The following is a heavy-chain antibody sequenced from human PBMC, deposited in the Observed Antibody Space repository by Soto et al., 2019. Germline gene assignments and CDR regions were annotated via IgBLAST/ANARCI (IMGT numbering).Heavy chain of an antibody. D-gene: IGHD3-3*01. CDR1: GFTFSDYY. J-gene: IGHJ6*02. V-gene: IGHV3-11*01. CDR2: ISSSSNTI. CDR3: ARDPFWSGFHGMDV. Sequence: QVQLVESGGGLVKPGGSLRLSCAASGFTFSDYYMNWIRQAPGKGLEWVSHISSSSNTIYYADSVKGRFTISRDNAKNALYLQMNSLRAEDTAVYYCARDPFWSGFHGMDVWGQGTTVTVSS.